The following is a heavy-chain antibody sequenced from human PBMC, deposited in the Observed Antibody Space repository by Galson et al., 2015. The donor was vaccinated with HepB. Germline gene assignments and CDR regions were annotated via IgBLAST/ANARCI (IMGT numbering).Heavy chain of an antibody. J-gene: IGHJ4*02. Sequence: SVKVSCKASGYTFTSYAMHWVRQAPGQRLEWMGWINPGNGNTKYSQKFQGRVTITRDTSASTAYMELSSLRSEDTAVYYCARECYYDSSGRFSPYWGQGTLVTVSS. CDR3: ARECYYDSSGRFSPY. D-gene: IGHD3-22*01. V-gene: IGHV1-3*01. CDR1: GYTFTSYA. CDR2: INPGNGNT.